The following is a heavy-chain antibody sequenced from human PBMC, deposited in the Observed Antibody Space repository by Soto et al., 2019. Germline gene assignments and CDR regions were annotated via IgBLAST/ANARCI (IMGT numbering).Heavy chain of an antibody. CDR1: GGTFSTYG. Sequence: QVQLVQSGAEVKKPGSSVKVSCKASGGTFSTYGITWVRQASGQGLEWMGGIIPISGSIKFAQKLQGRLTIIPDESTSTVYMELSSPTSEDTAVYYCASRERVDAFDVWGQGTMVTVSS. V-gene: IGHV1-69*01. D-gene: IGHD1-26*01. CDR3: ASRERVDAFDV. CDR2: IIPISGSI. J-gene: IGHJ3*01.